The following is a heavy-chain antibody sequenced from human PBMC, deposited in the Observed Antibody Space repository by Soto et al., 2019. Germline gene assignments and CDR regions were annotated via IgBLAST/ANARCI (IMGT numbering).Heavy chain of an antibody. V-gene: IGHV4-34*02. CDR3: AGDRQFYHFWSGYENEGRDGLDV. CDR1: GGSFSGYF. CDR2: ITHSGGT. Sequence: QVQLQQWGAGLLKPSETLSLTCAVSGGSFSGYFWTWIRQAPGTGLEWIGEITHSGGTNYNSSLKSRVMISVDTSKKLFSLILSSVTAADTAVYYCAGDRQFYHFWSGYENEGRDGLDVWGQGTTVTVSS. J-gene: IGHJ6*02. D-gene: IGHD3-3*02.